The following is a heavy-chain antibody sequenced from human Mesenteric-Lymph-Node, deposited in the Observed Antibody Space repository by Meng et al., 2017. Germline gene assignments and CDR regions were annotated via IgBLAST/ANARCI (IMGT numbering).Heavy chain of an antibody. CDR3: ARGVVAVAGTGRWFDP. V-gene: IGHV3-74*01. CDR2: INSDGSST. Sequence: LSLTCAASGFTFSSYWMHWVRQAPGKGLVWVSRINSDGSSTSYADSVKGRFTISRDNAKNTLYLQMNSLRAEDTAVYYCARGVVAVAGTGRWFDPWGQGTLVTVSS. J-gene: IGHJ5*02. D-gene: IGHD6-19*01. CDR1: GFTFSSYW.